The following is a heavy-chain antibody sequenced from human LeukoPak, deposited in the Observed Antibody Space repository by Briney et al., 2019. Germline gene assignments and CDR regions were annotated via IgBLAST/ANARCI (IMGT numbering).Heavy chain of an antibody. CDR2: IKQDGSEK. D-gene: IGHD1-1*01. Sequence: PGGSLRLSCAASGFTFSYYWMSWVRQAPGKGLEWVANIKQDGSEKYYVDSVKGRFTVSRDNAQNSLFLQMNSLRAEDTAVYYCARDLTNWYDATFDIGGRGTMVTVSS. CDR3: ARDLTNWYDATFDI. J-gene: IGHJ3*02. CDR1: GFTFSYYW. V-gene: IGHV3-7*01.